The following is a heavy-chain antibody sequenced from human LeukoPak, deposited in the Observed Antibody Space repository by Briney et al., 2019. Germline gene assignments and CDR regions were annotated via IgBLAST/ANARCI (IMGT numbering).Heavy chain of an antibody. Sequence: GGSLRLSCAAPGFTFTAYAMHWVRQAPGKGLEWVALLAYDGTNEAYTNSVKGRFTISRDNSKNTVFPQMDNLRLDDTAVYYCARGGPLGDTNRFDFWGQGALVTVSS. CDR2: LAYDGTNE. V-gene: IGHV3-30*04. CDR3: ARGGPLGDTNRFDF. D-gene: IGHD2-8*01. J-gene: IGHJ4*02. CDR1: GFTFTAYA.